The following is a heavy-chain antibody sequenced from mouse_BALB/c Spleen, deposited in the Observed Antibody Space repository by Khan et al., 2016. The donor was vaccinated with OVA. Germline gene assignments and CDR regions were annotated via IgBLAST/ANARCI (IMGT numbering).Heavy chain of an antibody. V-gene: IGHV5-6-4*01. CDR1: GFSFTTYT. Sequence: EVELVESGGGLVRPGGSLKLSCAASGFSFTTYTMSWVRQTPERRLEWVATINSGSTYTYYPDSVKGRFTISRDNAKNTLYLQMSSLKSADNAMYYCTRDGNYAHWYFDVWGAGTTVTVSS. CDR3: TRDGNYAHWYFDV. J-gene: IGHJ1*01. D-gene: IGHD2-1*01. CDR2: INSGSTYT.